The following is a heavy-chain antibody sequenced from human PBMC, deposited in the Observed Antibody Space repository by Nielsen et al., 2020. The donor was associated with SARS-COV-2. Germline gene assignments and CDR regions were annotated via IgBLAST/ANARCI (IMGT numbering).Heavy chain of an antibody. Sequence: VRQAPGKGLEWVSAISGSGGSTYYADSVTGRFTISRDNAKNSLYLQMNSLRAEDTAVYYCARGIAVAGKATYYYYYGMDVWGQGTTVTVSS. D-gene: IGHD6-19*01. CDR2: ISGSGGST. CDR3: ARGIAVAGKATYYYYYGMDV. V-gene: IGHV3-21*01. J-gene: IGHJ6*02.